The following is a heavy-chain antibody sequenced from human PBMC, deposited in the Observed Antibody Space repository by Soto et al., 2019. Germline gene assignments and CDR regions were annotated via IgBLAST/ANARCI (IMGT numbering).Heavy chain of an antibody. CDR2: ISADGSNT. Sequence: QVQLVESGGGVVQPGRSLRLSCAASGFTFSRHTMHWLRQAPGKGLEWVAAISADGSNTYYADSVKGRFTISRDNSKNTLYLQMNSLGSEDTAVHHCAREVDYDFWSGFNTHPYYFDDWGQGTPVTVSS. CDR3: AREVDYDFWSGFNTHPYYFDD. D-gene: IGHD3-3*01. CDR1: GFTFSRHT. V-gene: IGHV3-30-3*01. J-gene: IGHJ4*02.